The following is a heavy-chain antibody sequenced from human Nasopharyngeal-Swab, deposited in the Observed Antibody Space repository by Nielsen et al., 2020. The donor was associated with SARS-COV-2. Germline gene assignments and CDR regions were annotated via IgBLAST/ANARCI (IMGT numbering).Heavy chain of an antibody. Sequence: WVRQAPGQRLEWMGWINAGNGNTKYSQKFQGRVTITGDTSASTAYMELSSLRSEDTAVYYCARGSGYYTYYYMDVWGKGTTVTVSS. CDR2: INAGNGNT. CDR3: ARGSGYYTYYYMDV. D-gene: IGHD3-3*01. V-gene: IGHV1-3*01. J-gene: IGHJ6*03.